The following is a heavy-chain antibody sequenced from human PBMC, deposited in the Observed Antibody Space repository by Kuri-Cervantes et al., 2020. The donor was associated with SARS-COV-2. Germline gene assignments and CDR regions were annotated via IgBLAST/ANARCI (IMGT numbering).Heavy chain of an antibody. Sequence: GSLRLSCTVSGGSISSSSYYWGWIRQPPGKGLERIGSIYYSGSTYYNPSLKSRVTISVDTSKNQFSLKLSSVTAADTAVYYCATVIVVVPAAIGWSWFDPWGQGTLVTVSS. CDR3: ATVIVVVPAAIGWSWFDP. J-gene: IGHJ5*02. CDR2: IYYSGST. V-gene: IGHV4-39*01. CDR1: GGSISSSSYY. D-gene: IGHD2-2*01.